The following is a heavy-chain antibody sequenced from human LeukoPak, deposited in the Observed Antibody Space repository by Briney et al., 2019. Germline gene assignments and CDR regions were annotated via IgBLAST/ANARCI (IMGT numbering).Heavy chain of an antibody. D-gene: IGHD5-18*01. J-gene: IGHJ5*02. CDR1: GGSISSSSYY. Sequence: SETLSLTCTVSGGSISSSSYYWSWIRQPPGKGLEWIGYIYYSGSTNYNPSLKSRVTISVDTSKNQFSLKLSSVTAADTAVYYCARGGLGYLNWFDPWGQGTLVTVSS. CDR3: ARGGLGYLNWFDP. CDR2: IYYSGST. V-gene: IGHV4-61*01.